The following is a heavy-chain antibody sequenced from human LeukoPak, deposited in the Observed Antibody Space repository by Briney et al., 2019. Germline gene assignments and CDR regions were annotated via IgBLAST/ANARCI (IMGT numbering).Heavy chain of an antibody. J-gene: IGHJ4*02. V-gene: IGHV3-11*01. CDR1: GFTFSDYY. CDR2: ISSSGSTI. Sequence: GGSLRLSCAASGFTFSDYYMSWIRQAPGKGLEWVSYISSSGSTIYYADSVKGRFTISRDNAKNSLYLQMNSLRAEDTAVYYCARGAREDPRFLARAGMVKDYWGQGTLVTVSS. D-gene: IGHD5-18*01. CDR3: ARGAREDPRFLARAGMVKDY.